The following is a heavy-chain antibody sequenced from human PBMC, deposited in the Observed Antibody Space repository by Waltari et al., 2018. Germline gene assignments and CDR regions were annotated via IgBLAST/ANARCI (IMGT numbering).Heavy chain of an antibody. CDR1: GGSFSGYS. J-gene: IGHJ2*01. CDR2: INQSGST. CDR3: ARGPPNYCSGGSCYGKWYFDL. V-gene: IGHV4-34*01. D-gene: IGHD2-15*01. Sequence: QVQLQQWGAGLLKPSETLSLTCAVYGGSFSGYSCSWIRQPPGKGLGWIGEINQSGSTNYNPSRKSRVTISVDTSKNQFSLKLSSVTAADTAVYYCARGPPNYCSGGSCYGKWYFDLWGRGTLVTVSS.